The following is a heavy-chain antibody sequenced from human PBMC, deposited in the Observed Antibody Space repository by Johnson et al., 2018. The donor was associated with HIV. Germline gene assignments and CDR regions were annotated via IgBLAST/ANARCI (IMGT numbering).Heavy chain of an antibody. CDR3: AKRYSGSLRDTFDI. J-gene: IGHJ3*02. CDR1: GLTFSNYG. CDR2: IRYDGSNK. D-gene: IGHD1-26*01. V-gene: IGHV3-30*02. Sequence: QVQLVESGGGVVQPGGSLRLSCAASGLTFSNYGSHWVRQAPGKGLEWVAFIRYDGSNKYYADSVKGRFTISRDNSKNTLYLQMNSLRAEDTAVYYCAKRYSGSLRDTFDIWGQGTMVTVSS.